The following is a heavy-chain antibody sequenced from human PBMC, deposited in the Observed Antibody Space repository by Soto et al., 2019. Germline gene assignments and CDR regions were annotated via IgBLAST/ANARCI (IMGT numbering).Heavy chain of an antibody. CDR3: ARSRVDTAMAPGMDV. J-gene: IGHJ6*02. CDR2: INPNSGGT. V-gene: IGHV1-2*04. D-gene: IGHD5-18*01. CDR1: GYTFTGYC. Sequence: ASVKVSCKASGYTFTGYCMHWVRQAPGQGLEWMGWINPNSGGTNYAQKFQGWVTMTRDTSISTAYMELSRLRSDDTAVYYCARSRVDTAMAPGMDVWGQGTTVTVSS.